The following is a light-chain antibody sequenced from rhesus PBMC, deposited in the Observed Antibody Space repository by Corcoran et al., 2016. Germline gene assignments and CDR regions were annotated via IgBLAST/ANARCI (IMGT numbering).Light chain of an antibody. J-gene: IGKJ2*01. Sequence: DIQMTQSPSSLSASVGDRVTITCRASQGITTDLAWYQQKPGQTPKLLIYEASSLQSGIPSRFSGSGSGTDFTLTINSLQSEDFATYYCQHYYSTPYSFGQRAKVEIK. CDR2: EAS. CDR1: QGITTD. V-gene: IGKV1-25*01. CDR3: QHYYSTPYS.